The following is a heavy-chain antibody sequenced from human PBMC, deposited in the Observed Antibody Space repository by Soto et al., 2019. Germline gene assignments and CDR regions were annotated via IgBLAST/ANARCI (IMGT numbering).Heavy chain of an antibody. D-gene: IGHD6-19*01. Sequence: PGGSLRLSCAASGFTFSTYAMGWVRQAPGKGLEWVSVMSNTGGNTYDADSVKGRFTISRDNSENTLYLQMSSLRAEDTAVYYCAKDAARTSGWYYFDYWGQGTLVTVSS. CDR2: MSNTGGNT. CDR3: AKDAARTSGWYYFDY. J-gene: IGHJ4*02. V-gene: IGHV3-23*01. CDR1: GFTFSTYA.